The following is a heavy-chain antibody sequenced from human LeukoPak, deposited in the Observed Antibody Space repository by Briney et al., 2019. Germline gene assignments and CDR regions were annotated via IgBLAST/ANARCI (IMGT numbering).Heavy chain of an antibody. D-gene: IGHD2-15*01. V-gene: IGHV4-59*12. Sequence: PSETLSLTCTVSGGSISSYYWSWIRQPPGKGLEWIGYIYYSGSTNYNPSLKSRVTMSVDTSKNQFSLKLSSVTAADTAVYYCARDFRGRYCSGGSCYSEADHWGQGTLVTVSS. J-gene: IGHJ4*02. CDR1: GGSISSYY. CDR2: IYYSGST. CDR3: ARDFRGRYCSGGSCYSEADH.